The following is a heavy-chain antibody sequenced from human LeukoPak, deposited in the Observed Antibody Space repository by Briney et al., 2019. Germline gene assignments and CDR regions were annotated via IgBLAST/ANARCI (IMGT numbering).Heavy chain of an antibody. J-gene: IGHJ4*02. CDR3: ARSNGLRYFEY. CDR2: FGGTSGTI. D-gene: IGHD2-8*01. V-gene: IGHV3-48*04. CDR1: GFTFSTYA. Sequence: GGSLRLSCAASGFTFSTYAMNWIRQAPGKGLEWVSYFGGTSGTIHYVDSVKGRFTISRDNAKMSLYLQMNSLRAEDTAVYYCARSNGLRYFEYWGQGTLVTVSS.